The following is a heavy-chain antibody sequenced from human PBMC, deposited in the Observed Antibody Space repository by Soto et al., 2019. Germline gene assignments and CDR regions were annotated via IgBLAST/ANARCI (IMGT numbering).Heavy chain of an antibody. CDR1: GFTFSSYA. J-gene: IGHJ6*02. V-gene: IGHV3-23*01. Sequence: GGSLRLSCAASGFTFSSYAMSWVRQAPGKGLEWVSAISGSGGSTYYADSVKGRFTISRDNSKNTLYLQMNSLRAEDTAVYYCAKDLASGSVFGVVIIPYYYYGMDVWGQGTTVTVSS. CDR2: ISGSGGST. CDR3: AKDLASGSVFGVVIIPYYYYGMDV. D-gene: IGHD3-3*01.